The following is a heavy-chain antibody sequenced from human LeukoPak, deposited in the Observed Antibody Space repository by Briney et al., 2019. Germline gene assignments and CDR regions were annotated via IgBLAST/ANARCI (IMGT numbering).Heavy chain of an antibody. CDR1: GFTFSSYG. V-gene: IGHV3-33*01. D-gene: IGHD3-22*01. CDR2: IWYDGSNK. J-gene: IGHJ4*02. CDR3: ARSRLYYYDSSGFDY. Sequence: GGSLRLSCAASGFTFSSYGMPWVRQAPGKGLEWVAVIWYDGSNKYYADSVKGRFTISRDNSKNTLYLQMNSLRAEDTAVYYCARSRLYYYDSSGFDYWGQGTLVTVSS.